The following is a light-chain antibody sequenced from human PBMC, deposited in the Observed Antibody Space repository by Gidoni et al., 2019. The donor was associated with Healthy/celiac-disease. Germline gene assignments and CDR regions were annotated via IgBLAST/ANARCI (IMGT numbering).Light chain of an antibody. V-gene: IGKV4-1*01. CDR2: WAS. Sequence: DIVMTQSPDSLAVSLGEVATINCKSSQSVLYSSNNTNYLAWYQQKPGQPPKLLIYWASTRESGVPDRFSGSGSGTDFTLTISSLQAEDVAVYYCQQYYSTPFTFGPGTKVDIK. CDR3: QQYYSTPFT. CDR1: QSVLYSSNNTNY. J-gene: IGKJ3*01.